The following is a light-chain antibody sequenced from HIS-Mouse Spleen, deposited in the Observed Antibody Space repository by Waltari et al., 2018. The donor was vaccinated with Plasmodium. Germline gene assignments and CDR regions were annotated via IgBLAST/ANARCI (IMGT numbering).Light chain of an antibody. CDR3: CSYAGSSTFV. Sequence: QSALTPPASVSGSPGQSTTIPCTGTSRDVGGYNPATWYQQHPGKAPKLMIYEGSKRPSGVSNRFSGSKSGNTASLTISGLQAEDEADYYCCSYAGSSTFVFGGGTKLTVL. CDR2: EGS. J-gene: IGLJ3*02. V-gene: IGLV2-23*03. CDR1: SRDVGGYNP.